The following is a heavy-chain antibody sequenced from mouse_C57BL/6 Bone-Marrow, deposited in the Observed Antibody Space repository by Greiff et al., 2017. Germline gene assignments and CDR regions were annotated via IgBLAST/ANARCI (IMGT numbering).Heavy chain of an antibody. CDR1: GYTFTSYW. CDR3: ARWGSYYYGSSYETY. V-gene: IGHV1-55*01. Sequence: VKLQQPGAELVKPGASVKMSCKASGYTFTSYWITWVKQRPGQGLEWIGDIYPGSGSTNYNEKFKSKATLTVDTSSSTAYMQLSSLTSEDSAVYYCARWGSYYYGSSYETYWGQGTLVTVSA. D-gene: IGHD1-1*01. CDR2: IYPGSGST. J-gene: IGHJ3*01.